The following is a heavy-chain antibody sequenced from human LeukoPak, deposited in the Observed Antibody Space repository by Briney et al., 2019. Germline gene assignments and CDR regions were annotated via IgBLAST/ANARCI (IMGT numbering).Heavy chain of an antibody. Sequence: ETLSLTCAVSGGSISSSNWWSWVRQAPGKGLEWISGISGSGASTYYADSVKGRFTISRDDSRNTLYLQMNSLRGDDTAVYYCAKDVGKWESLHFFDYWGQGTLVTVSS. J-gene: IGHJ4*02. CDR3: AKDVGKWESLHFFDY. D-gene: IGHD1-26*01. CDR2: ISGSGAST. CDR1: GGSISSSN. V-gene: IGHV3-23*01.